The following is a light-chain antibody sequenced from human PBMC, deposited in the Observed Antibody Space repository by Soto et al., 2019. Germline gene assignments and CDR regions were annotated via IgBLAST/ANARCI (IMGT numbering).Light chain of an antibody. Sequence: EIVLTQSPGTLSLSPWERATLSCMASQSVSKNFLAWYQQRPGQAPRLLIYGASNRATGIPDRFSGSGSGTDFTLKISSVEAEDVGVYFCMQGLHTPRVTFGQGTRLEI. CDR2: GAS. J-gene: IGKJ5*01. CDR3: MQGLHTPRVT. CDR1: QSVSKNF. V-gene: IGKV3-20*01.